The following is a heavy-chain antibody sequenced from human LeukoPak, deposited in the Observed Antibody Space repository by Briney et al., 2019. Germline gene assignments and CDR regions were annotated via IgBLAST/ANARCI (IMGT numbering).Heavy chain of an antibody. CDR1: GFTFSDYA. J-gene: IGHJ4*02. CDR3: AKNYYDRRGPYSWVFDY. Sequence: GGSLRLSCPVSGFTFSDYAMTWVRQAPGKGLEWVSSIFAGGGAALYADSVRGRFTIFRDGSKSTLFLQMHSLRAEDTAIYYCAKNYYDRRGPYSWVFDYWGQGTLVTVSS. CDR2: IFAGGGAA. D-gene: IGHD3-22*01. V-gene: IGHV3-23*01.